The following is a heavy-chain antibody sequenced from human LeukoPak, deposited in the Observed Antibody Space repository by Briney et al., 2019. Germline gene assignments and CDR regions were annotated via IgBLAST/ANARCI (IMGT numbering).Heavy chain of an antibody. J-gene: IGHJ3*02. CDR2: INHSGST. V-gene: IGHV4-34*01. CDR1: GGSFSGYY. Sequence: PSETLSLTCAVYGGSFSGYYWSWIRQPPGKGLEWIGEINHSGSTNYNPSLKSRVTISVDTSKNQFSLKLSSVTAADTAVYYCARAMALTGYYYDAFDIWGQGTMVTVSS. CDR3: ARAMALTGYYYDAFDI. D-gene: IGHD3-9*01.